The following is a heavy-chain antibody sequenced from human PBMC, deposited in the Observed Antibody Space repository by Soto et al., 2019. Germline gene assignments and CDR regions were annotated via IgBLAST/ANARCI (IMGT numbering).Heavy chain of an antibody. CDR2: IWYDGSNK. CDR1: GLTFSSYG. CDR3: AREGYDILTGDHYYGMDV. V-gene: IGHV3-33*01. D-gene: IGHD3-9*01. J-gene: IGHJ6*02. Sequence: GGSLRLSCAASGLTFSSYGMHWVRQAPGKGLEWVAVIWYDGSNKYYADSVKGRFTISRDNSKNTLYLQMNSLRAEDTAVYYCAREGYDILTGDHYYGMDVWGQGTTVTVSS.